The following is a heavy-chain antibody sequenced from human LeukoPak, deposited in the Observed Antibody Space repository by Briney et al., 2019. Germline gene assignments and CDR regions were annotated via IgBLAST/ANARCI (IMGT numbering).Heavy chain of an antibody. J-gene: IGHJ5*02. V-gene: IGHV1-2*02. CDR2: INPICGGT. CDR3: AREVYCSSTSCQNWFDP. D-gene: IGHD2-2*01. CDR1: GYTFTGYY. Sequence: ASVKVSCRASGYTFTGYYMHWVRQAPGQGLEWVGGINPICGGTNYAQKFQGRVTMTRDTSISTAYMALSRLRSDDTAVYYCAREVYCSSTSCQNWFDPWGEGTLVTVSS.